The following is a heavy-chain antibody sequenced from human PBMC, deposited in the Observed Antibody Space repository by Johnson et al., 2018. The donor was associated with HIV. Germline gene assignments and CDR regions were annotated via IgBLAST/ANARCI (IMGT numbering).Heavy chain of an antibody. Sequence: QMLLVESGGGVVQPGRSLRLSCAASGFTFSSYAMHWVRQAPGKGLEWVAVISYDGSNKYYADSVKGRFTISRDNSKNALYLQMHNLTTEDTAVYYCTTISQWLVPGTFDIWGQGTMVTVSS. V-gene: IGHV3-30-3*01. CDR1: GFTFSSYA. CDR3: TTISQWLVPGTFDI. D-gene: IGHD6-19*01. J-gene: IGHJ3*02. CDR2: ISYDGSNK.